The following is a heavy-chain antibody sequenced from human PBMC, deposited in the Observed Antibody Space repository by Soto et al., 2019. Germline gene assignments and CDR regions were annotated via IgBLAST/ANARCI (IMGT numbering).Heavy chain of an antibody. V-gene: IGHV4-39*01. CDR3: ARLEGEGYSYGHTLDY. D-gene: IGHD5-18*01. CDR1: GGSISSSFYY. Sequence: PSETLSLTCTVSGGSISSSFYYWGWIRQPPGKGLEWIGTIYYTGRTYYKSSLKSRLIISVDTSKNQFSLKLTSVTAADTAVYYCARLEGEGYSYGHTLDYWGQGTLVTVSS. J-gene: IGHJ4*02. CDR2: IYYTGRT.